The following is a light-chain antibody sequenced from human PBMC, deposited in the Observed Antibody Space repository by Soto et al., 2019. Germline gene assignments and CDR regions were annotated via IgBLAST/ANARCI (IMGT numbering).Light chain of an antibody. CDR1: NSDVGSHNF. J-gene: IGLJ3*02. CDR2: EAS. V-gene: IGLV2-23*01. CDR3: CSLTNGATWV. Sequence: QSVLTQPASVSGSPGQSITISCTGTNSDVGSHNFVSWYQQYPGKAPKLLIYEASKRPSGLSNRFSGSKSGNTASLTISGLQAEDDADYYCCSLTNGATWVFGGGIKLTVL.